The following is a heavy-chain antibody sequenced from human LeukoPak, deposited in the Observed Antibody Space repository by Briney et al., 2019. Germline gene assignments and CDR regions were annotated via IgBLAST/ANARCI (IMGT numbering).Heavy chain of an antibody. CDR1: GFTFSSYA. CDR3: AKLDSSGWSRPFDY. V-gene: IGHV3-30*18. J-gene: IGHJ4*02. D-gene: IGHD6-19*01. CDR2: MSHDGSNK. Sequence: GGALRLSCASSGFTFSSYAMHWVRQAPGKGLEWVAVMSHDGSNKYYGDSVKGRFTISRDNSKNTLYLQMNSLRAEDTAVYYCAKLDSSGWSRPFDYWGQGTLVTVSS.